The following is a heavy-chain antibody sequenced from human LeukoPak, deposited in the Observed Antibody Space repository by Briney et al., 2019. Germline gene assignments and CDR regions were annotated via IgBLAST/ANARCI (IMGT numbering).Heavy chain of an antibody. Sequence: ASVKVSCKASGYTFTGYYMHWVRQAPGQGLEWMGWINPNSGGTNHAQKFQGRVTMTRDTSISTAYMELSRLRSDDTAVYYCARDRDISRSNWFDPWGQGTLVTVSS. D-gene: IGHD2-2*01. CDR3: ARDRDISRSNWFDP. J-gene: IGHJ5*02. CDR2: INPNSGGT. V-gene: IGHV1-2*02. CDR1: GYTFTGYY.